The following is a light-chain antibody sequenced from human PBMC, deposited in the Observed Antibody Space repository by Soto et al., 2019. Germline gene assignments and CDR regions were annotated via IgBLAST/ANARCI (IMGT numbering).Light chain of an antibody. V-gene: IGLV1-51*01. CDR3: GSWDSSLSAYV. CDR1: SSNIGGNS. J-gene: IGLJ1*01. CDR2: DDN. Sequence: QSVMTQPPSVSAAPGQKVTISCSGSSSNIGGNSVSWYQQLPGTAPKLLIYDDNKRPSGIPARLSGSKSGTSATLGITGFQTGDEADYYCGSWDSSLSAYVFGTGTKLTVL.